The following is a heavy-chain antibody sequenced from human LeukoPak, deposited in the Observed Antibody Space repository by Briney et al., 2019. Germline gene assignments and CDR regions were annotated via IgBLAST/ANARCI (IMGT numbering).Heavy chain of an antibody. V-gene: IGHV5-51*01. CDR3: VRRAKHWDNSDWYNFDY. D-gene: IGHD6-13*01. J-gene: IGHJ4*02. CDR2: LSPADSDT. CDR1: GYTFTNYW. Sequence: GASLQISCRGSGYTFTNYWIGWVRQMPGKGLEWMGVLSPADSDTRYSPSLQGQVTFSADKSMSTAYLHWSSLKASDTAVYYCVRRAKHWDNSDWYNFDYWGQGTQVTVSS.